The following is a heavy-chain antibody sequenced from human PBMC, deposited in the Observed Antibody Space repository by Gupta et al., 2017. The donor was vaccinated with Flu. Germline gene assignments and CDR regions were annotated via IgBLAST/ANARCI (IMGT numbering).Heavy chain of an antibody. CDR1: GYTFTGYG. V-gene: IGHV1-18*01. J-gene: IGHJ4*02. Sequence: QVQLVQSGAEVQKPGASVKVSCKASGYTFTGYGINWVRQAPGQGLEWMGWISTYNGNTNYAQKLQGRVTMTTDTSTNTAYMELRSLGSDDTAVYYCAREGDYSGAWYVPDYWGPGTLVTVSS. D-gene: IGHD6-19*01. CDR2: ISTYNGNT. CDR3: AREGDYSGAWYVPDY.